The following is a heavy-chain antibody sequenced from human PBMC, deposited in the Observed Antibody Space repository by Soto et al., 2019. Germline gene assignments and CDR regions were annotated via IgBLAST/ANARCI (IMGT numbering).Heavy chain of an antibody. D-gene: IGHD1-26*01. Sequence: ASVKVSCKASGYTFTSYDINWVRQATGQGLEWMGWMNPNSGNTGYAQKFQGRVTITRDMSISTAYMELSSLRSEDTAVYYCAADRTGELPPYYYYYGMDVWGQGTTVTVS. V-gene: IGHV1-8*01. CDR3: AADRTGELPPYYYYYGMDV. CDR1: GYTFTSYD. CDR2: MNPNSGNT. J-gene: IGHJ6*02.